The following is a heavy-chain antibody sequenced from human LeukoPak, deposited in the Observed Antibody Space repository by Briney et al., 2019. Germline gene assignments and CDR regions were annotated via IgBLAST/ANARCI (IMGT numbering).Heavy chain of an antibody. Sequence: GGSLRLSCVAPGFTFSSSAMSWVRQAPERGPEWVSLISGSGGSTNYADSVKGRFTISRDNSKNTLYLQMNSLTAEDTAVYYCAKPRTAAGRNFDYWGQGTLVTVSS. V-gene: IGHV3-23*01. CDR3: AKPRTAAGRNFDY. D-gene: IGHD2-21*02. CDR1: GFTFSSSA. J-gene: IGHJ4*02. CDR2: ISGSGGST.